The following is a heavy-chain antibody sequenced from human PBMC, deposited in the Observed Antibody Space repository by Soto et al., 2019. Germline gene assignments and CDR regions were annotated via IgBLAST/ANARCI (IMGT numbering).Heavy chain of an antibody. D-gene: IGHD6-13*01. J-gene: IGHJ6*02. Sequence: GGSLRLSCAASGFTFSSYGMHWVRQAPGKGLEWVAVISYDGSNKYYADSVKGRFTISRDNSKNTLYLQMNSLRAEDTAVYYCAKDGTAGWGCYGMDVWGQGTTVTVSS. CDR1: GFTFSSYG. CDR2: ISYDGSNK. CDR3: AKDGTAGWGCYGMDV. V-gene: IGHV3-30*18.